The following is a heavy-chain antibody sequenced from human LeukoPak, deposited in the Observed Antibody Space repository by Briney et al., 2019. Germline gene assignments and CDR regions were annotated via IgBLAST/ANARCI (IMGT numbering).Heavy chain of an antibody. J-gene: IGHJ5*02. V-gene: IGHV1-2*02. CDR1: GYTFTDYY. CDR3: ARDTCNGGSCFNWFDP. Sequence: ASVKVSCKASGYTFTDYYMHWVRQAPGQGLEWMGWINPNGGGTKYAQKFQGGVTMTRETSISTAYMELSSLAYDDTAVYYCARDTCNGGSCFNWFDPWGQGTLVTVSS. CDR2: INPNGGGT. D-gene: IGHD2-15*01.